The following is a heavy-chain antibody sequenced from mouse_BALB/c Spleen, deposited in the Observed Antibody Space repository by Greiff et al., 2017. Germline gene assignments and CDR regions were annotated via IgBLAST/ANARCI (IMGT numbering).Heavy chain of an antibody. D-gene: IGHD2-14*01. CDR3: ARPYYRYDGAMDY. V-gene: IGHV2-2*02. J-gene: IGHJ4*01. Sequence: VQLQQSGPGLVQPSQSLSITCTVSGFSLTSYGVHWVRQSPGKGLEWLGVIWSGGSTDYNAAFISRLSISKDNSKSQVFFKMNSLQANDTAIYYCARPYYRYDGAMDYWGQGTSVTVSS. CDR1: GFSLTSYG. CDR2: IWSGGST.